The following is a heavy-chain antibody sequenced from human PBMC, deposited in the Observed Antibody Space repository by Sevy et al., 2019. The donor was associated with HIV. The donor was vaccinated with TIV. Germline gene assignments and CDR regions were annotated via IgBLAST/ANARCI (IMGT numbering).Heavy chain of an antibody. D-gene: IGHD6-19*01. CDR3: ARESGSDWYLDF. J-gene: IGHJ4*02. CDR2: IWFDGSNQ. Sequence: GGSLRLSCAASGFTFGSYGMHWVRQAPGKGLEWVAVIWFDGSNQYYGDSVKGRFTISRDNSKKTVYLHMNSLRVDDTAVYYCARESGSDWYLDFWGQGTLVTVSS. CDR1: GFTFGSYG. V-gene: IGHV3-33*01.